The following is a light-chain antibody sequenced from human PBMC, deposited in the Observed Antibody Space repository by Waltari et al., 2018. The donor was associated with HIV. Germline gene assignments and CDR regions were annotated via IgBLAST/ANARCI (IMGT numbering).Light chain of an antibody. Sequence: AIQMTQSPSSLSASVGDRVTITCRASRGIGNDLGWYQQQPGQAPKLLIFAASSLQTGVPSRFSGSGSGTDCTLTISSLQPEDFATYYCLQAFSYPLTFGQGTKVEIK. CDR1: RGIGND. J-gene: IGKJ1*01. V-gene: IGKV1-6*02. CDR2: AAS. CDR3: LQAFSYPLT.